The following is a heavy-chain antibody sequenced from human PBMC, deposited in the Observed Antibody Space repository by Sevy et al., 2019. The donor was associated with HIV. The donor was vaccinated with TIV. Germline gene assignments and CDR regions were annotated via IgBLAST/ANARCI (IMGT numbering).Heavy chain of an antibody. CDR1: GFTVNSNY. J-gene: IGHJ3*02. V-gene: IGHV3-53*01. CDR2: IYTGDNT. D-gene: IGHD3-22*01. CDR3: ARLSVYYYDSDGYYTTGNAFDI. Sequence: GGSLRLSCAATGFTVNSNYMSWVRQAPGKGLEWVSIIYTGDNTYYTDSVKGRLTISRDNSKNTLYLQMNILRAEDTAVYYCARLSVYYYDSDGYYTTGNAFDIWGQGTMVTVSS.